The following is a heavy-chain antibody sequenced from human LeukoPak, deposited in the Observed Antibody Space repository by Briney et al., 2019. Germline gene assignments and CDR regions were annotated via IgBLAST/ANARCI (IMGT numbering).Heavy chain of an antibody. Sequence: SQTLSLTCAISGDSVSTNSAAWNWIRQSPSRGLEWLGRTYYRSKYYNDYSVSVKSRITINPDTSKNQFSLQLNSVTPEDTAVYYCARLSGYDPYDAFDIWGQGTMVTVSS. D-gene: IGHD5-12*01. V-gene: IGHV6-1*01. CDR1: GDSVSTNSAA. CDR2: TYYRSKYYN. CDR3: ARLSGYDPYDAFDI. J-gene: IGHJ3*02.